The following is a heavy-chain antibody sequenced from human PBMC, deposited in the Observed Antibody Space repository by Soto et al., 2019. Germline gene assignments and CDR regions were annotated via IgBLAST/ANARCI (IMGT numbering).Heavy chain of an antibody. D-gene: IGHD2-8*01. CDR1: TYTFSDYY. J-gene: IGHJ6*02. CDR3: AIGYCSNGVCYLDYYGLDV. Sequence: GASVKVPCKPSTYTFSDYYIHWVRQAPGQGLEWMGWINPNSGGTNFAQSFQGRITMTRDTSITTAYMEMRSLRPDDTAVYYCAIGYCSNGVCYLDYYGLDVWGQGTTVTVSS. V-gene: IGHV1-2*02. CDR2: INPNSGGT.